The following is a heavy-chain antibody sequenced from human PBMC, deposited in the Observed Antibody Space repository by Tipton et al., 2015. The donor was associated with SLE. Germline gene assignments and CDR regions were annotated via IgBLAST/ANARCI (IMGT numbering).Heavy chain of an antibody. D-gene: IGHD3/OR15-3a*01. CDR2: ITKSGISS. Sequence: SLRLSCAASGFIFRDYAMAWVRRTPGKGLEWVSAITKSGISSEYADSVKGRFTISRDDGNNILSLQMSGLRAEDTAIYYCAKRTGNSYGPFDYWGQGVLVTVSS. CDR3: AKRTGNSYGPFDY. V-gene: IGHV3-23*01. CDR1: GFIFRDYA. J-gene: IGHJ4*02.